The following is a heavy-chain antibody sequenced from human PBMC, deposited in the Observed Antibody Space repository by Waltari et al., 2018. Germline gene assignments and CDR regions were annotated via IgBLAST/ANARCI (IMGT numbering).Heavy chain of an antibody. V-gene: IGHV4-39*01. CDR3: ARQRGAVRGVMSEFDY. CDR2: IYYSGST. J-gene: IGHJ4*02. D-gene: IGHD3-10*01. Sequence: QLQLQESGPGLVKPSETLSLPCTVSGGSISSRSYYWGWLRQPPGKGLEWIGSIYYSGSTYSNPSLKSRVTISVDTSRNQVALKLSSVTAADTAVYYCARQRGAVRGVMSEFDYWGQGTLVTVSS. CDR1: GGSISSRSYY.